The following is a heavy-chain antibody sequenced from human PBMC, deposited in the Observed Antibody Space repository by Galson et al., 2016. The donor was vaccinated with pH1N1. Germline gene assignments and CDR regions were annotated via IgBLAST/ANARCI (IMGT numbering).Heavy chain of an antibody. V-gene: IGHV3-7*01. J-gene: IGHJ4*02. CDR2: INQDGSGK. CDR3: ARDSGGNLDS. CDR1: GFTFGTYY. Sequence: SLRLSCATSGFTFGTYYMAWVRQAPGKGLEWVANINQDGSGKSYVDSVKGRFTISRDNAKNSLFLQVNNLRVEDTAVYYCARDSGGNLDSWGQGTLVTVSS. D-gene: IGHD2-8*02.